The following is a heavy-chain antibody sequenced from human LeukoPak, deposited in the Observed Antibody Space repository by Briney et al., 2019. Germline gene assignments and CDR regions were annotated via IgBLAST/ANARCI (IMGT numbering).Heavy chain of an antibody. Sequence: ASVKVSCKASGYTFTSYYMHWVRQAPGQGLEWMGIINPSGGSASYAQKFQGRVTMTRDTSTSTVYMELSSLRSEDTAVYYCATLPRGGSYFDYWGQGTLVTVSS. V-gene: IGHV1-46*01. CDR3: ATLPRGGSYFDY. J-gene: IGHJ4*02. CDR2: INPSGGSA. D-gene: IGHD1-26*01. CDR1: GYTFTSYY.